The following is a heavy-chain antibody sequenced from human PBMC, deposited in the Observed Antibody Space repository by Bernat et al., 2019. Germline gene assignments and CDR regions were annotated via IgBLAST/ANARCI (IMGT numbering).Heavy chain of an antibody. CDR2: ISYSGST. J-gene: IGHJ5*01. CDR3: ARVRALNDINWFDP. Sequence: QVQLQESGPGLVKPSETLSLTCTVSGGSIRTSHWSWFRQPPEKGLEYIGYISYSGSTDSNPSLKGRVTVSVDPSKKQVSLNLKSVTAADTAVYYCARVRALNDINWFDPWGQGTQVIVSS. V-gene: IGHV4-59*01. D-gene: IGHD2-15*01. CDR1: GGSIRTSH.